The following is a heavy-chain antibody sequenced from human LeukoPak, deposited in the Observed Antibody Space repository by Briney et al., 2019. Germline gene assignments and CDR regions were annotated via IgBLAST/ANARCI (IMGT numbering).Heavy chain of an antibody. J-gene: IGHJ4*02. CDR2: IKEDGTEK. CDR3: VRESRPGGAMGLYHNLDY. Sequence: GGSLRLSCAGSGFTFSDFRMTWVRQTPGKGLEWVANIKEDGTEKNLVDSVKGRFTISRDNTKNLLFLEMNNLRGDDTVIYYCVRESRPGGAMGLYHNLDYWGQGTLVAVSS. V-gene: IGHV3-7*01. D-gene: IGHD1-1*01. CDR1: GFTFSDFR.